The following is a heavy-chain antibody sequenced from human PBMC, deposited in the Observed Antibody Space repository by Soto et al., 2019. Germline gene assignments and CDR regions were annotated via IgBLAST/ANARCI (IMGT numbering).Heavy chain of an antibody. V-gene: IGHV4-39*01. CDR2: IYYSGST. CDR3: ARTYGSGSYYY. J-gene: IGHJ4*02. D-gene: IGHD3-10*01. Sequence: PSETLSLTCTVSGGSISSSSYYWGWIRQPPGKGLEWIGSIYYSGSTYYNPSLKSRVTISVDTSKNQFSLKLSSVTAADTAVYYCARTYGSGSYYYWGQGTLVTVSS. CDR1: GGSISSSSYY.